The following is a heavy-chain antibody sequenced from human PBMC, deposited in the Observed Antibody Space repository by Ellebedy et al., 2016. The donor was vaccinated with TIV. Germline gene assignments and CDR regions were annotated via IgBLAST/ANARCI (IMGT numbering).Heavy chain of an antibody. D-gene: IGHD6-25*01. CDR3: AKVGHTSGDLDP. CDR1: GFTFDDYA. CDR2: ITWNSRTI. J-gene: IGHJ5*02. V-gene: IGHV3-9*01. Sequence: PGGSLRLSCAASGFTFDDYAMHRVRPAPGRGLEWVSGITWNSRTITYADSVRGRFTISRDNAKNSVYLQMNNLRSDDSALYYCAKVGHTSGDLDPWGQGALVAVSS.